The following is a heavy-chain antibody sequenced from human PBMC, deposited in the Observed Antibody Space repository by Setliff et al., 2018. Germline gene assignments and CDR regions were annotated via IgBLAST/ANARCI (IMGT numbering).Heavy chain of an antibody. D-gene: IGHD3-10*01. CDR1: GGSISSDY. CDR2: FYHSASS. V-gene: IGHV4-59*08. J-gene: IGHJ6*03. CDR3: ARSHYYASGNSHYYYMDV. Sequence: SQTLSLTCNVSGGSISSDYWAWIRQPPGKALEWIGYFYHSASSNYNPSLKGRVTMSADTSKKQLYLSLTSVSVADTAMYYCARSHYYASGNSHYYYMDVWGKGTAVTVSS.